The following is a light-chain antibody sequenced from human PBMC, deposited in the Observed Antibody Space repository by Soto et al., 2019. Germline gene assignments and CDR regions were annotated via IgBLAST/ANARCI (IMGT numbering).Light chain of an antibody. Sequence: QSALTQPASVSGSPGQSITIPCTGSSNDIGGYNYVSWYQQHPGRAPKLVIYKVSDRPSGVSTRFSASKSGNTASLTISGLQAEDEADYYCGSYTSSSNYVFGTGTKLTVL. CDR2: KVS. J-gene: IGLJ1*01. CDR1: SNDIGGYNY. V-gene: IGLV2-14*01. CDR3: GSYTSSSNYV.